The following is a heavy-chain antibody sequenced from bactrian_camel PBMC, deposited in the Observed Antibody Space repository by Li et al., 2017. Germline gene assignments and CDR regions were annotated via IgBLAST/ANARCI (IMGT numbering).Heavy chain of an antibody. V-gene: IGHV3S6*01. D-gene: IGHD1*01. CDR3: AADLPPSWRGSTSTICWSMTYPY. CDR1: GFTFSDHW. Sequence: HVQLVESGGGLVQPGGSLTLSCTGSGFTFSDHWMLWVRQATGRMEYVASVKGRLTISRDIAKNTVYLQLNSLNPEDTAIYYCAADLPPSWRGSTSTICWSMTYPYWGQGTQVTVS. CDR2: M. J-gene: IGHJ4*01.